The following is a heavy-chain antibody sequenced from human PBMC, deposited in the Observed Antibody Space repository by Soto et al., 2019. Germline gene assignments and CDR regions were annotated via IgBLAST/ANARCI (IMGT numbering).Heavy chain of an antibody. CDR1: GYTFTSYA. V-gene: IGHV1-3*01. J-gene: IGHJ2*01. D-gene: IGHD1-26*01. CDR3: ARGGSLYWYFDL. Sequence: ASVKVSCKASGYTFTSYAMHWVRQAPGQRLEWMGWINAGNGNTKYSQKFQGRVTITRDTSASTAYMELSSLRSEDTAVYYCARGGSLYWYFDLWGRXTLVTVSS. CDR2: INAGNGNT.